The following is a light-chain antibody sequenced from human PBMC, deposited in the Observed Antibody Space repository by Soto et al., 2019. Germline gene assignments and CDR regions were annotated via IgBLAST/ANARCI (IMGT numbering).Light chain of an antibody. J-gene: IGLJ2*01. CDR3: SSYTTRSTYVV. CDR1: DSDVGGYNY. Sequence: QSVLTQPASVSGSPGQSITISCTGTDSDVGGYNYVSWYQQHPDKAPKLIIYGVTNRPSGVSNRFSGSKSGNTASLTISGLQAEDEADYYCSSYTTRSTYVVLGGGTKLTVL. CDR2: GVT. V-gene: IGLV2-14*01.